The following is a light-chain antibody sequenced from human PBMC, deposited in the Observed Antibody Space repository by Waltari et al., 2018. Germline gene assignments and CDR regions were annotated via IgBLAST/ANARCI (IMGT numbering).Light chain of an antibody. J-gene: IGKJ2*01. Sequence: IQMTQSPSSLSASVGDRVTITCRDSQSISSSLNWYQQIPGKAPKLLIYVASNLQSGVPSRFSGSGSGTDFSLTISSLQPEDFATYYCQQSYITTYTFGQGTKLEIK. CDR1: QSISSS. CDR2: VAS. CDR3: QQSYITTYT. V-gene: IGKV1-39*01.